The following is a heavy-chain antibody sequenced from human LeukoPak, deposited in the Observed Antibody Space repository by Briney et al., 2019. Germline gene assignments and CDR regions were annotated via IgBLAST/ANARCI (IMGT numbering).Heavy chain of an antibody. V-gene: IGHV1-58*01. CDR2: IVVGSGNT. D-gene: IGHD2-2*01. CDR1: GFTFTSSA. Sequence: SVKVSCKASGFTFTSSAVQWVRQARGQRLEWIGWIVVGSGNTNYAQKFQERVTTTRDMSTSTAYMELSSLRSEDTAVYYCAADRRDCSSTSCYEVDYYYYGMDVWGQGTTVTVSS. J-gene: IGHJ6*02. CDR3: AADRRDCSSTSCYEVDYYYYGMDV.